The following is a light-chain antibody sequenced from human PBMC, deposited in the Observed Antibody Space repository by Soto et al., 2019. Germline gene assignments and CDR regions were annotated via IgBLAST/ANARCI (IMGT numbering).Light chain of an antibody. V-gene: IGKV3-15*01. CDR1: QSVSSS. CDR2: GAS. Sequence: EIVMTQSPSALSVSPVERATLSFRASQSVSSSLAWYQQKPGQAPRLLIYGASTRATGIPARFSGSGSGTEFTLTISSLQSEDFAVYYCQQYNNWWKFGQGTKVDIK. J-gene: IGKJ1*01. CDR3: QQYNNWWK.